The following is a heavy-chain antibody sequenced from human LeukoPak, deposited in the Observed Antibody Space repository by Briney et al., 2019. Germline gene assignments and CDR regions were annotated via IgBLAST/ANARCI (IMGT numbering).Heavy chain of an antibody. CDR2: IYYTRTT. J-gene: IGHJ4*02. CDR3: ASHTAAYFFDY. Sequence: SETLSLTCTVSGGSISSVDYYWSWIRQHPGKGLEWIGYIYYTRTTYYNPSLKSRVTISVDTSKNQFSLKLTSVAAADTAVYYCASHTAAYFFDYWGRGTLVTVSS. V-gene: IGHV4-31*03. CDR1: GGSISSVDYY. D-gene: IGHD2-21*02.